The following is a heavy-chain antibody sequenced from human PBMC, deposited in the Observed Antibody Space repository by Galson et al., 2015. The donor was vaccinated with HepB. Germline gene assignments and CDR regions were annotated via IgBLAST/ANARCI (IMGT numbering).Heavy chain of an antibody. Sequence: SVKVSCKASGYTFTGNYIHWVRQAPGQGLEWMGWINPNSGGTKYAQKFQGRVTLTRDTSISTVYMDLSGLTSDDTAVYYCARMGRGIYTSKKFYFDYWGQGTKVTVSS. D-gene: IGHD5-18*01. CDR2: INPNSGGT. CDR1: GYTFTGNY. V-gene: IGHV1-2*02. J-gene: IGHJ4*02. CDR3: ARMGRGIYTSKKFYFDY.